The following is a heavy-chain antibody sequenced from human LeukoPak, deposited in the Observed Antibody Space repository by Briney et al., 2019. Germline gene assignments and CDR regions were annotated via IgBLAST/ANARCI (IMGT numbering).Heavy chain of an antibody. CDR3: ARVWFGELQGPFDP. CDR2: IYHSGST. V-gene: IGHV4-38-2*02. J-gene: IGHJ5*02. Sequence: SETLSLTCTVSGYSISSGYYWGWIRQPPGKGLEWIGSIYHSGSTYYNPSLKSRVIISVDTSKNQFSLSLSSVTAADTAVYHCARVWFGELQGPFDPWGQGTLVTVSS. D-gene: IGHD3-10*01. CDR1: GYSISSGYY.